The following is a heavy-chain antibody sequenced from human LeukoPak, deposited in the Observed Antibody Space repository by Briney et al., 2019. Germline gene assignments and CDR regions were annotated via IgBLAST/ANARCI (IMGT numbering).Heavy chain of an antibody. J-gene: IGHJ5*02. V-gene: IGHV1-69*05. D-gene: IGHD2-2*01. CDR3: ARGEGYCSSTSCYVAWFDP. CDR2: IIPIFGTA. Sequence: ASVKVSCKASGGTFSSYAISWVRQAPGQGLEWMGGIIPIFGTADYAQKFQGRVTITTDESTSTAYMELSSLRSEDTAVYYCARGEGYCSSTSCYVAWFDPWGQGTLVTVSS. CDR1: GGTFSSYA.